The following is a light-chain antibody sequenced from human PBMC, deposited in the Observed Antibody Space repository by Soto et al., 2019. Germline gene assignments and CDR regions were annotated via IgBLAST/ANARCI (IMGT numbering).Light chain of an antibody. J-gene: IGLJ3*02. CDR1: SSNIGSNP. Sequence: QSVLTQPPSASGTPGQRVTISCSGSSSNIGSNPVSWYQHLPGTAPKVLIFTNNQRPSGVPDRVSGSKSGTSASLAISGLRSEDEAHYYCAAWDDSIEGVVLGGGTQRTVL. CDR2: TNN. CDR3: AAWDDSIEGVV. V-gene: IGLV1-44*01.